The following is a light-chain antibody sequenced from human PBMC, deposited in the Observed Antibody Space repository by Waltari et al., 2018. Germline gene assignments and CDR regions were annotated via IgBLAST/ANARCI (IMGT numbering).Light chain of an antibody. CDR2: VAS. V-gene: IGKV2-28*01. Sequence: DIVMTQSPLSLPVTPGEPASIPCRSSQSRLDSNGNNYLDWYLQKPGQSPQILIYVASNRASGVPDRFSGSGSGTDFTLKISRVEAEDAGVYYCMEALQSVTFGQGTRLEIK. CDR3: MEALQSVT. CDR1: QSRLDSNGNNY. J-gene: IGKJ5*01.